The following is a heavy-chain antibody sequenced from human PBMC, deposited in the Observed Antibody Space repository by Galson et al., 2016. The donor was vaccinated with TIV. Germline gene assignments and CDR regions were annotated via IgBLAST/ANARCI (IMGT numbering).Heavy chain of an antibody. D-gene: IGHD5-12*01. CDR2: IKSKSDAGTT. V-gene: IGHV3-15*01. J-gene: IGHJ4*02. Sequence: SLRLSCAASGFTFSKAWMTWVRQAPGKGLEWVGRIKSKSDAGTTEYAAPVKGRFIISRDDSKGKLFLQMDSLRTEDTAMYYCTTERSYGYNDHWGQGTLVTVSS. CDR3: TTERSYGYNDH. CDR1: GFTFSKAW.